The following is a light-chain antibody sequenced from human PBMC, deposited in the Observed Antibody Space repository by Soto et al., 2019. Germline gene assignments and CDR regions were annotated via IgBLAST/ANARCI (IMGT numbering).Light chain of an antibody. CDR3: QSYDRSLSGYVV. CDR2: GNS. CDR1: SSNIGAGYD. V-gene: IGLV1-40*01. Sequence: QSVLTQPPSVSGAPGQRVTISCTGSSSNIGAGYDVHWYQQLPGTAPKLLIYGNSNRPSGVPDRFSGSKSGTSASLAITGLLAEDQADYYCQSYDRSLSGYVVFGGGTQLTVL. J-gene: IGLJ2*01.